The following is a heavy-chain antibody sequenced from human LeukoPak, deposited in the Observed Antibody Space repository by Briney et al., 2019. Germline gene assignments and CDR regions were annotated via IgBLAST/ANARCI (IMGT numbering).Heavy chain of an antibody. CDR1: GYTFTSYY. CDR2: INPSGGST. Sequence: ASVKVSCKASGYTFTSYYMHWVRQAPGQGLEWMGIINPSGGSTSYAQKFQGRVTMTRDTSTSTVYMELSSLRSEDTAVYYCARATGITMVRGVYQFDYWGQGTLVTVSS. CDR3: ARATGITMVRGVYQFDY. J-gene: IGHJ4*02. D-gene: IGHD3-10*01. V-gene: IGHV1-46*01.